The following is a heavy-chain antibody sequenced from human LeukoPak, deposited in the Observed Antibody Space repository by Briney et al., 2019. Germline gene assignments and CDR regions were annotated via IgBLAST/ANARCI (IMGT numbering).Heavy chain of an antibody. J-gene: IGHJ4*02. D-gene: IGHD3-10*01. CDR3: AIEPLLLWFGEPNPAYY. V-gene: IGHV1-8*01. CDR2: MNPNSVNT. CDR1: GYTFTSYD. Sequence: ASVKVSCKASGYTFTSYDINWGRRATGQGVEWMGGMNPNSVNTGYAQKFQGRVTMPRNTSIRTAYMELSSLRSEDTAVYYCAIEPLLLWFGEPNPAYYWGQGTLVTVSS.